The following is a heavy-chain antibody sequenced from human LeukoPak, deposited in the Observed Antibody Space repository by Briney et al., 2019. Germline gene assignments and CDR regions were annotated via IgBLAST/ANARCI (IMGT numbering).Heavy chain of an antibody. CDR1: GFTFSSYA. D-gene: IGHD3-22*01. J-gene: IGHJ4*02. CDR2: ISGSGGST. CDR3: AKLTDEHSKYYYDSSGYYYGGGYYFDY. Sequence: GGSLRLSCAASGFTFSSYAMSWVRQAPGKGLEWVSAISGSGGSTYYADSVKGRFTISRDNSKNTLYLQMNSLRAEDRAVYYCAKLTDEHSKYYYDSSGYYYGGGYYFDYWGQGTLVTVSS. V-gene: IGHV3-23*01.